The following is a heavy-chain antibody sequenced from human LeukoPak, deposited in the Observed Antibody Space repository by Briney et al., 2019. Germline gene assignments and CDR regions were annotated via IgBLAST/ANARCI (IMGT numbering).Heavy chain of an antibody. CDR1: GYTFTSND. Sequence: ASVKVSCKASGYTFTSNDINWVRQATGQGLEWMGWMNPNSGNTGYAQKFQGRVTMTRNTSISTAYMELSSLRSEDTAVYYCARKGIQLAGMDVWGKGTTVTVSS. CDR2: MNPNSGNT. V-gene: IGHV1-8*01. J-gene: IGHJ6*03. CDR3: ARKGIQLAGMDV. D-gene: IGHD5-18*01.